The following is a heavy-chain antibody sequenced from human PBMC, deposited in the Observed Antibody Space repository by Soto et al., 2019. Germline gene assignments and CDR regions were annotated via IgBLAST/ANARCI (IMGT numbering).Heavy chain of an antibody. CDR1: GGSISSGDYY. D-gene: IGHD1-26*01. Sequence: SETLSLTCTVSGGSISSGDYYWSWIRQPPGKGLEWIGYIYYSGSTYYNPSLKSRVTISVDTSKNQFSLKLSSVTAADTAVYYCARAIKWEYYYYYGMDVWGQGTMVTVSS. CDR2: IYYSGST. J-gene: IGHJ6*02. V-gene: IGHV4-30-4*01. CDR3: ARAIKWEYYYYYGMDV.